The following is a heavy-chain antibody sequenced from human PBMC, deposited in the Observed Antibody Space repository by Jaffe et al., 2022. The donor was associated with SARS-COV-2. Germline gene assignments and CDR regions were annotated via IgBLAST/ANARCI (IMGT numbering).Heavy chain of an antibody. CDR2: ISGSDAYT. CDR3: AKDLGFGRWLAHAD. CDR1: GLNFGSFA. J-gene: IGHJ4*02. V-gene: IGHV3-23*01. Sequence: EVQLLESGGGLVQPGGSLRLSCVASGLNFGSFAMSWVRQAPGKGLEWVSSISGSDAYTYYADSVRGRFTVSIDTSKNTLYLQMSRLRAEDTAVYYCAKDLGFGRWLAHADWGQGTLVTVSS. D-gene: IGHD6-19*01.